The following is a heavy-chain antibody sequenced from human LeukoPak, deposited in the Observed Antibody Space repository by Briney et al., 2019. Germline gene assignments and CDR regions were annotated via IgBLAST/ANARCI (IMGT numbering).Heavy chain of an antibody. V-gene: IGHV3-7*03. CDR1: GFIFSDYW. J-gene: IGHJ4*02. CDR3: ARSYGWRSHFDY. D-gene: IGHD1-26*01. Sequence: GGSLRLSCAASGFIFSDYWMSWVRQAPGKGLGWVANIRQDGYDIYYVDSVKGRFTISRDNAKSSLYLQMDSLRVEDTAVYYCARSYGWRSHFDYWGQGTLVAVSS. CDR2: IRQDGYDI.